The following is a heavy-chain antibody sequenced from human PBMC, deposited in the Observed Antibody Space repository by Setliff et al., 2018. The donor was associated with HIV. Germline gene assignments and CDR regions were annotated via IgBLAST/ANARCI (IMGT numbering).Heavy chain of an antibody. D-gene: IGHD5-18*01. CDR3: ALPVLGGYSYGYFDY. V-gene: IGHV1-2*06. J-gene: IGHJ4*02. CDR2: INPKTGDT. Sequence: ASVKVSCKGFGYTFIAYYMHWVRQAPGQGLEWMGRINPKTGDTNYAQKFQGRVTLTRDTSINTAYMELSRLRSDDTAVYYCALPVLGGYSYGYFDYWGQGTLVTVSS. CDR1: GYTFIAYY.